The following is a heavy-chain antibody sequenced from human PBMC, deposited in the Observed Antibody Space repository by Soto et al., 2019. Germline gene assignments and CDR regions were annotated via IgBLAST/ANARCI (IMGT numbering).Heavy chain of an antibody. J-gene: IGHJ4*02. CDR1: GFTFSNHW. V-gene: IGHV3-7*04. CDR2: ISPDGSGK. Sequence: DVQLVASGGGLVQPGGSLTLPCAVSGFTFSNHWMGWVRQTPRKGLEWVANISPDGSGKYYVDSLKGRFTISRDNAKDSLYLHMSSLGVEDTGIYHCARWIRGTPDYWVQGTLVTVSS. D-gene: IGHD3-10*01. CDR3: ARWIRGTPDY.